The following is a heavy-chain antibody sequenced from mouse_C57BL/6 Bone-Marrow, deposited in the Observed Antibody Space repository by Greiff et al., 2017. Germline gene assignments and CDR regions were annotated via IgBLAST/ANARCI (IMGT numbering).Heavy chain of an antibody. Sequence: QVQLQQSGAELARPGASVKLSCKASGYTFTSYGISWVKQRTGQGLEWIGEIYPRSGNTYYNEKLKGKATLTSDKSSSTAYMELRSLTSEDSAVYFCARLGGNYYGSSYWYFDVWGTGTTVTVSS. J-gene: IGHJ1*03. CDR2: IYPRSGNT. D-gene: IGHD1-1*01. CDR1: GYTFTSYG. V-gene: IGHV1-81*01. CDR3: ARLGGNYYGSSYWYFDV.